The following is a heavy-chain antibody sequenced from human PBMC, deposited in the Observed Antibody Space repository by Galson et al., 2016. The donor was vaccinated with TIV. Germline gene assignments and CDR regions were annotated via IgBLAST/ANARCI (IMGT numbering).Heavy chain of an antibody. V-gene: IGHV3-30*18. Sequence: SLRLSCAASGFTFSRYGIHWVRQAPGKGLEWVAVISNDGNNKYYADSVKGRFTISRDNSKDTLYLQMNNLKAEDTAVYYCAKINYQFLLSDAFDIWGQGTMVTVSS. CDR2: ISNDGNNK. CDR3: AKINYQFLLSDAFDI. J-gene: IGHJ3*02. D-gene: IGHD2-15*01. CDR1: GFTFSRYG.